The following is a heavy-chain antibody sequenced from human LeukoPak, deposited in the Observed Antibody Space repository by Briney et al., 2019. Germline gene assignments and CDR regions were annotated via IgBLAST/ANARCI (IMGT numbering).Heavy chain of an antibody. Sequence: PGESLRLSCAASGFTFSDYAVHWVRQAQGKGLEWVAVISLDGSNKYYADSGKDRFTISRDNTKNTLYLNMNSLRPEDTAVYLCARAEITGGFDYWGQGTLVTVSS. CDR2: ISLDGSNK. V-gene: IGHV3-30*01. CDR3: ARAEITGGFDY. J-gene: IGHJ4*02. D-gene: IGHD2-8*02. CDR1: GFTFSDYA.